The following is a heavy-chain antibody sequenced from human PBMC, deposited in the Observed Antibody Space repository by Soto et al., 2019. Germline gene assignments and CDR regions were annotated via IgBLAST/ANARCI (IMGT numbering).Heavy chain of an antibody. V-gene: IGHV2-5*02. J-gene: IGHJ5*02. CDR2: IYWDDDK. D-gene: IGHD3-10*01. CDR1: GFSLSTSGVG. CDR3: VHSRLLSDRGDWFDP. Sequence: QITLKESGPTLVKPTQTLTLTCTFSGFSLSTSGVGVGWIRQPPGKALEWLALIYWDDDKRYSPSLKSRLTITKDTAKNQVVLTMTNMDPVDTATYYCVHSRLLSDRGDWFDPWGQGTLVTVSS.